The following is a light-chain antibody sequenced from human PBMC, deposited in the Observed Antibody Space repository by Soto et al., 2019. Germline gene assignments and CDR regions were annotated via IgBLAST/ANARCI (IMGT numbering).Light chain of an antibody. CDR2: AAS. Sequence: DIQMTQSPSSLSASVGDRVTITCRASQSISSYLNWYQQKPGKAPKLLIYAASSLQSGVPSRFSGSGAGTDFTLTICSLQPEDFATYYCQQSYITPRTFGGGTKVDIK. V-gene: IGKV1-39*01. CDR1: QSISSY. J-gene: IGKJ4*01. CDR3: QQSYITPRT.